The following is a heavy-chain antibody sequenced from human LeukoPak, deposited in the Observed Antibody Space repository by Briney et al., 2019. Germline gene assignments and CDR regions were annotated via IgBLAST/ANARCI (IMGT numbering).Heavy chain of an antibody. Sequence: SETLSLTCTVSGGSISSGSYYWSWIRQPAGKGLEWIGRIYTSGSTNYNPSLKSRVTISVDTSKNQFSLKLSSVTAADTAVYYCARGQKRGIWFDPWGQGTLVTVSS. CDR1: GGSISSGSYY. V-gene: IGHV4-61*02. CDR3: ARGQKRGIWFDP. D-gene: IGHD3-16*01. CDR2: IYTSGST. J-gene: IGHJ5*02.